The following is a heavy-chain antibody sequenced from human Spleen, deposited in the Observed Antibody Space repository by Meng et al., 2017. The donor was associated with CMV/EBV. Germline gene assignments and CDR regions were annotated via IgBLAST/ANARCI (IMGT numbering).Heavy chain of an antibody. Sequence: ASVKVSCKASGYTFTSYDINWVRQATGQGLEWMGWMNTNNGNTGYAQKFQGRVTITADKSTSTAYMELSSLRSEDTAVYYCAKKTYSTSSVYGMDVWGQGTTVTVSS. J-gene: IGHJ6*02. CDR2: MNTNNGNT. V-gene: IGHV1-8*03. CDR3: AKKTYSTSSVYGMDV. D-gene: IGHD6-6*01. CDR1: GYTFTSYD.